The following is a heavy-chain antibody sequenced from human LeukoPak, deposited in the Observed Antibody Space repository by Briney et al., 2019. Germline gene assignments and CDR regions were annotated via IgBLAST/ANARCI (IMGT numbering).Heavy chain of an antibody. CDR3: ARNQYRSSWYVD. J-gene: IGHJ4*02. V-gene: IGHV4-34*01. CDR2: INHSGST. D-gene: IGHD6-13*01. CDR1: GGSFIGYY. Sequence: SETLSLTCAVYGGSFIGYYWSWIRQPPGKGLEWIGEINHSGSTNYNPSLKSRVTISVDTSKNQFSLKLSSVTAADTAVYYCARNQYRSSWYVDWGQGTLVTVSS.